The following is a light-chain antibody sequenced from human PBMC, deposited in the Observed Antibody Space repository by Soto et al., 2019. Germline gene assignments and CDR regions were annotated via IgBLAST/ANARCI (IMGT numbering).Light chain of an antibody. CDR1: QSISGY. J-gene: IGKJ4*01. V-gene: IGKV1-39*01. Sequence: DLQMTQSPSSLSASVGDRVTITCRASQSISGYLNWYQQKPGKAPKVLISGASTLHNGVPSRFSGRGSGTDFPLTISSLQPEEVATYYCQQSLSTLLTFGGGTKVEIK. CDR3: QQSLSTLLT. CDR2: GAS.